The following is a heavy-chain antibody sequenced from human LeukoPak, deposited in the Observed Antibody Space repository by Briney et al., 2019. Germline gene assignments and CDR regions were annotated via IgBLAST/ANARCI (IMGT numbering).Heavy chain of an antibody. V-gene: IGHV3-9*01. J-gene: IGHJ4*02. CDR2: ISWNSGSI. CDR1: GFTFDDYA. Sequence: GRSLRLSCAASGFTFDDYAMHWVRQAPGKGLEWVSGISWNSGSIGYADSVKGRFTISRDNAKNSLYLQMNSLRAEDTAVYYCAKEGSGSYRPFDYWGQGTLVTVSS. CDR3: AKEGSGSYRPFDY. D-gene: IGHD3-10*01.